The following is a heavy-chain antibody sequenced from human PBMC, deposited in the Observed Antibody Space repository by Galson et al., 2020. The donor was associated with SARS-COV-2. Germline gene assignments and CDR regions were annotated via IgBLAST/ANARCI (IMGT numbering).Heavy chain of an antibody. V-gene: IGHV3-33*01. D-gene: IGHD6-19*01. J-gene: IGHJ4*02. CDR3: ARDGQSSRGWAFDY. CDR1: GLTFSDHA. Sequence: GESLRLSCAASGLTFSDHAMHWLRQAPGKGLEWVAQIFFVGSEKYYGDSARGRFTISRYSSKNTVYLQMNNLRVDDTAVYYCARDGQSSRGWAFDYWGQGTLLTVSS. CDR2: IFFVGSEK.